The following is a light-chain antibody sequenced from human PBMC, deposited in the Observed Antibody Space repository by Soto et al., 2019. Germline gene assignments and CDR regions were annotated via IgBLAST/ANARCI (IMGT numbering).Light chain of an antibody. V-gene: IGLV1-40*01. Sequence: QSVLTQPPSVSGAPGQRVTISCTGSSSNIGAGYDVHWYQQLPGTAPKLLIYCNSNRPSGVPDRFSGSKSGTSASLAITGLQAEDEADYYFQSYDRSLSVVFGGGTKVTVL. J-gene: IGLJ2*01. CDR1: SSNIGAGYD. CDR3: QSYDRSLSVV. CDR2: CNS.